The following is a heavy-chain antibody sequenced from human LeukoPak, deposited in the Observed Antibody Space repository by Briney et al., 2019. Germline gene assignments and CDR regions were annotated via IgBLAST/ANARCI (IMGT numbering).Heavy chain of an antibody. CDR1: GYTFTSYG. Sequence: ASVKVSCKASGYTFTSYGISWVRQAPGQGLEWMGWISAYNGNTNYAQKLQGRVTMTTDTSTSTAYMELRSLRSDDTAVYYCARGTLRFLEWLPNFDYWGQGTLVTVSS. J-gene: IGHJ4*02. CDR3: ARGTLRFLEWLPNFDY. V-gene: IGHV1-18*01. CDR2: ISAYNGNT. D-gene: IGHD3-3*01.